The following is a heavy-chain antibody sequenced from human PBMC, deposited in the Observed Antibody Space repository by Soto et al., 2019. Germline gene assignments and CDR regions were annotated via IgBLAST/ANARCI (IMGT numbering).Heavy chain of an antibody. CDR2: ISVSGGST. CDR3: AKASSSNVYNFDS. Sequence: EVHLLESGGGLVQPGGSLRLSCAASGYSFSSYSMSWVRQAPGMGLEWVSAISVSGGSTYYAESVRGRFTISRDNSKNTLSLQMTSLRAEDTAVYYCAKASSSNVYNFDSWGQGTLVTVSS. D-gene: IGHD1-1*01. J-gene: IGHJ4*02. V-gene: IGHV3-23*01. CDR1: GYSFSSYS.